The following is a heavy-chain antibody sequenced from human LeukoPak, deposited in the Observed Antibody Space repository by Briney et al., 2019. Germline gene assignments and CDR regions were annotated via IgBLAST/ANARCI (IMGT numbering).Heavy chain of an antibody. J-gene: IGHJ4*02. CDR1: GFTFANYA. V-gene: IGHV3-23*01. CDR3: AKGLSGHYYYFDY. D-gene: IGHD3-22*01. CDR2: IGGRGGDT. Sequence: GASLRLSCAATGFTFANYAMSWVRQAPGKGLEWLSSIGGRGGDTYYADSVKGRFTISRDNSKNMLYLQMNSLRAEDTAVYFCAKGLSGHYYYFDYWGQGTLVTVSS.